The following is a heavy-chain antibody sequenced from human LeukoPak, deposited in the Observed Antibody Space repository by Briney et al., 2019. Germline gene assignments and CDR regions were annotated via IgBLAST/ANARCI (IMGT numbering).Heavy chain of an antibody. CDR1: GYTFTGYY. CDR2: INPNSGGT. CDR3: ARSAHPTYYYGSGSLTPRYYFDY. J-gene: IGHJ4*02. D-gene: IGHD3-10*01. V-gene: IGHV1-2*02. Sequence: ASVKVPFKASGYTFTGYYMHWVRQAPGQGLEWMGWINPNSGGTNYAQKFQGRVTMTRDTSISTAYMELSRLRSDDTAVYYCARSAHPTYYYGSGSLTPRYYFDYWGQGTLVTVSS.